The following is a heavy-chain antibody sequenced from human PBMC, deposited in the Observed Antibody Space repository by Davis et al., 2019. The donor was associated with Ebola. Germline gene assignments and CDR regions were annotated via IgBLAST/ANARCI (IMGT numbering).Heavy chain of an antibody. CDR3: ARRERGYVSLYYYGMDV. CDR2: INPNSGGT. J-gene: IGHJ6*02. CDR1: RYTFTDYY. Sequence: ASVKVSCKASRYTFTDYYMHWVRQAPGQGLEWMGWINPNSGGTNYAQKFQGRVTMTRDTSITTAYMELTSLRSDDTAVYYCARRERGYVSLYYYGMDVWGQGTTVTVSS. D-gene: IGHD5-12*01. V-gene: IGHV1-2*02.